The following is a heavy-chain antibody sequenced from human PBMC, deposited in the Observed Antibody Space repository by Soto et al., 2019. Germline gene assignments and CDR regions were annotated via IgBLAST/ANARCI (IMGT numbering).Heavy chain of an antibody. J-gene: IGHJ4*02. CDR3: AKDLSGYEVSDY. CDR2: ISGSGGST. Sequence: EVQLLESGGGLVQPGGSLRLSCAASGFTFGSYAMSWVRQAPGKGLEWVSGISGSGGSTYYADSVKGRFTISRDNSKNTLYLQMNSLRAEDTAVYYCAKDLSGYEVSDYWGQGTLVTVSS. CDR1: GFTFGSYA. D-gene: IGHD5-12*01. V-gene: IGHV3-23*01.